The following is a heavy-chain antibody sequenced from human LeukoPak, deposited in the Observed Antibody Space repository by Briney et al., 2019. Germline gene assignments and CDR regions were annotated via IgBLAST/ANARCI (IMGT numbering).Heavy chain of an antibody. V-gene: IGHV3-74*01. CDR3: VRDRYPAAREFDY. J-gene: IGHJ4*02. D-gene: IGHD2-2*01. CDR1: GFTFSSYW. Sequence: GGSLRLSCAASGFTFSSYWMHWVRQAPGKGLVWVSRIDTDGSDTSYADSMKGRFTISRDNAKNTLYLQMNSLRAEDTAVYYCVRDRYPAAREFDYWGQGTLVTVSS. CDR2: IDTDGSDT.